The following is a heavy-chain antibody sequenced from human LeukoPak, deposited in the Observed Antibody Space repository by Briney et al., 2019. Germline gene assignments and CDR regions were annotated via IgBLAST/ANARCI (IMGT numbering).Heavy chain of an antibody. D-gene: IGHD2-15*01. CDR3: ARCSYSGGSCPDY. V-gene: IGHV3-7*01. CDR1: GFTFSNYW. J-gene: IGHJ4*02. Sequence: GGSLRLSCAASGFTFSNYWMSWVRQAPGKGLEWVANIKQDGSEKYYVDSVKGRFTISRDNAKNSLFLQMNSLRGEDTAVHYCARCSYSGGSCPDYWGQGTLVTVSS. CDR2: IKQDGSEK.